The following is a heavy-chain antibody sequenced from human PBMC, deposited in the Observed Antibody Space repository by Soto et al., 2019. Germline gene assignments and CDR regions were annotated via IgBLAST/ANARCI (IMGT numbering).Heavy chain of an antibody. CDR2: INPNSGGT. CDR1: GYTFTGYY. CDR3: ARPITGTMYYYYSGMDV. V-gene: IGHV1-2*04. J-gene: IGHJ6*02. Sequence: ASVKVSCKASGYTFTGYYMHWVRQAPGQGLEWMGWINPNSGGTNYAQKFQGWVTMTRDTSISTAYMELSRLRSDDTAVYYCARPITGTMYYYYSGMDVWGQGTTVTVSS. D-gene: IGHD1-20*01.